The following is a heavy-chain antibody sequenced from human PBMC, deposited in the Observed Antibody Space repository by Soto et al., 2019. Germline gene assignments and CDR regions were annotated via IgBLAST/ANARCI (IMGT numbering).Heavy chain of an antibody. CDR1: GYTFSSYY. D-gene: IGHD3-9*01. V-gene: IGHV1-46*01. J-gene: IGHJ4*02. CDR3: ARGLGLGDC. CDR2: INPNGGST. Sequence: QVQLVQSGAEVKNPGASLKVPCKASGYTFSSYYIHWWRQAPGQGFEWIGLINPNGGSTNYAQNFKGRLTVTRDTSTATVYMDLSALTSDDTAMYYCARGLGLGDCWGQGTLVTVSS.